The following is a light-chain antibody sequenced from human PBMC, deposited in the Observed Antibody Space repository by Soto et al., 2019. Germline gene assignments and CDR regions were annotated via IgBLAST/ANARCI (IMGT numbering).Light chain of an antibody. Sequence: QSVLTQPPSVSGAPGQRVTISCTGSSSNIGAGYDVHWYQQLPGTAPKLLIYGNSNRPSGVPDRFSGSKSGTSASLAITGLEAEEEADYYSQFYDSSLRGGVFGGGTKLTVL. CDR3: QFYDSSLRGGV. CDR1: SSNIGAGYD. CDR2: GNS. V-gene: IGLV1-40*01. J-gene: IGLJ3*02.